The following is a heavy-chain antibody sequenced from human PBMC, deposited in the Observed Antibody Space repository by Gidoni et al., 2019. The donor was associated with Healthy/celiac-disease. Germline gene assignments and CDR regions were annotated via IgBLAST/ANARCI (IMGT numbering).Heavy chain of an antibody. J-gene: IGHJ3*02. CDR3: AKGVAIPRAFDI. D-gene: IGHD2-21*01. V-gene: IGHV3-23*01. CDR2: ISGSGGST. Sequence: EVPLLESGGGLLQPGGSLRLSSAASGFTFSSYAMSWVRQAPGKGLEWVSAISGSGGSTYYADSVKGRFTISRDNSKNTLYLQMNSLRAEDTAVYYCAKGVAIPRAFDIWGQGTMVTVSS. CDR1: GFTFSSYA.